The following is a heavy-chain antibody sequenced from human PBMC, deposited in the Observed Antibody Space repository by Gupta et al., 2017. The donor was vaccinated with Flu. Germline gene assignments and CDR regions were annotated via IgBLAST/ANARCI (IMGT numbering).Heavy chain of an antibody. D-gene: IGHD6-19*01. CDR3: ARDTAQTPGMAVSAIDY. CDR2: VSWSSGKI. J-gene: IGHJ4*02. V-gene: IGHV3-9*01. Sequence: TFDDYAMHWVRLVPGKGLEWVSAVSWSSGKIVYADSVKGRFTISRDNAKNSLYLQMNSLRPEDTALYYCARDTAQTPGMAVSAIDYWGQGTLVSVSS. CDR1: TFDDYA.